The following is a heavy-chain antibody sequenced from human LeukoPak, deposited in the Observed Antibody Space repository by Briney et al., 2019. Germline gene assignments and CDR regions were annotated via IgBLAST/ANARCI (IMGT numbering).Heavy chain of an antibody. D-gene: IGHD1-26*01. V-gene: IGHV3-30*18. Sequence: PGGSLRLSCAASGFTFSSYGMHWVRQAPGKGLEWVAVISYDGSNKYYADSVKGRFTISRDNSKNTLYLQMNSLRAEETAVYYCAKGRRFGHSGSSFDYWGQGTLVTVSS. CDR3: AKGRRFGHSGSSFDY. CDR2: ISYDGSNK. J-gene: IGHJ4*02. CDR1: GFTFSSYG.